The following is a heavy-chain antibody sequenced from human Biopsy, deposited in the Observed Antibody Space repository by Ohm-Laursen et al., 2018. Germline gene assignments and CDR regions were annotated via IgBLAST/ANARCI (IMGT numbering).Heavy chain of an antibody. V-gene: IGHV1-46*01. J-gene: IGHJ4*02. CDR3: ARNTGWYGDLYYFDY. Sequence: ASVKVSCKASGYTFTGYYMHWVRQAPGQGLEWMGMINPSGSTTSYPQIFQGRVTMTRDTSKSTVYMELSSLRSADTAVYLCARNTGWYGDLYYFDYWGQGTLVTVSS. D-gene: IGHD6-19*01. CDR2: INPSGSTT. CDR1: GYTFTGYY.